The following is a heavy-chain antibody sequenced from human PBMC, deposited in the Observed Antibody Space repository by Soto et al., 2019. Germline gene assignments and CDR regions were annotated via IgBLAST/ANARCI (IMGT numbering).Heavy chain of an antibody. D-gene: IGHD4-4*01. CDR1: GFTFSDYD. V-gene: IGHV3-23*01. CDR3: VRQAKLNTVPANVGYYYGLDV. J-gene: IGHJ6*02. CDR2: ISHSGSGT. Sequence: GVLRLSCAASGFTFSDYDMSLVRQAPGKGLDWVSVISHSGSGTYYADSVKGRFTISRDNSKTTLFLQMESLRAEDTALYYCVRQAKLNTVPANVGYYYGLDVWGQGTTVTVSS.